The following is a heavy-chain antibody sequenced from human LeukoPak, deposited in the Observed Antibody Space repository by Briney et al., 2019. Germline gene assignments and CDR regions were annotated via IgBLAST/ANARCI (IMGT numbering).Heavy chain of an antibody. CDR1: GLTVSSNY. J-gene: IGHJ4*02. Sequence: GGSLRLSCAASGLTVSSNYMTWVRQAPGKGLEWVSVIYSGGSTYYADSVKGRFTISRDNSKNTVYLQMRNLRVEHTAVYYCAKVVAGNIDYYFDYWGQGILVAVSS. CDR3: AKVVAGNIDYYFDY. CDR2: IYSGGST. V-gene: IGHV3-53*01. D-gene: IGHD2/OR15-2a*01.